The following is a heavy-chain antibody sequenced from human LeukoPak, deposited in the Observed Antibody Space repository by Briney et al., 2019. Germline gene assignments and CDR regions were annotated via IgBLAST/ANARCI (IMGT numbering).Heavy chain of an antibody. J-gene: IGHJ6*02. Sequence: PSETLSLTCTVSGGSMSPYYWSRIRQPPGKGLEWIGYIYYSGSTTCNPSLKSRVTMSVDTSKNQVSLKLTSVTAADTAVYYCARDFAVTTAYYYGMDVWGQGTTVTVS. D-gene: IGHD4-17*01. CDR1: GGSMSPYY. CDR3: ARDFAVTTAYYYGMDV. CDR2: IYYSGST. V-gene: IGHV4-59*01.